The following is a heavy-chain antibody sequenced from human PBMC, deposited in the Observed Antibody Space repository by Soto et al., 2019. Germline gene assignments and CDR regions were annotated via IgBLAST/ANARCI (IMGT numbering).Heavy chain of an antibody. CDR3: AKDIYSNYNYYNIDA. D-gene: IGHD4-4*01. V-gene: IGHV3-9*01. J-gene: IGHJ6*03. CDR2: ISWGSGST. CDR1: GFTFDDYA. Sequence: GGSLRLSCAASGFTFDDYAMHWVRQAPGKGLEWVSGISWGSGSTGYADSVKGRFTISRDNAKNSHYLQMKSLRAEDTALYYCAKDIYSNYNYYNIDAWGQGTTVTVSS.